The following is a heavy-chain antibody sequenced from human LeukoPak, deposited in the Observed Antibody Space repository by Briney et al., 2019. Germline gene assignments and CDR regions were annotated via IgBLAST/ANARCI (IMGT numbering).Heavy chain of an antibody. CDR1: GYTFTDYY. D-gene: IGHD6-19*01. CDR3: ARHSSGWDPKSFDY. CDR2: INPSGGST. Sequence: ASVKVSCKTSGYTFTDYYMHWVRQAPGQGLEWMGIINPSGGSTSYAQKFQGRVTMTRDMSTSTVYMELSSLRSEDTAVYYCARHSSGWDPKSFDYWDQGTLVTVSS. J-gene: IGHJ4*02. V-gene: IGHV1-46*01.